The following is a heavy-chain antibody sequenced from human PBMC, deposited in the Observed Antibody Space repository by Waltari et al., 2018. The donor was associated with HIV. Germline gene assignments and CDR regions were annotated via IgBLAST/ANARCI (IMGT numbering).Heavy chain of an antibody. D-gene: IGHD5-18*01. Sequence: EVQLVESGGGLVQPGRSLRLSCAASGFTFDDYAIHWVRQAPGKGLEWVSGISWNSGSIGYADSVKGRFTISRDNAKNSLYLQMNSLRAEDTALYYCAKDPGYSYGYFDYWGQGTLVTVSS. CDR1: GFTFDDYA. CDR2: ISWNSGSI. V-gene: IGHV3-9*01. CDR3: AKDPGYSYGYFDY. J-gene: IGHJ4*02.